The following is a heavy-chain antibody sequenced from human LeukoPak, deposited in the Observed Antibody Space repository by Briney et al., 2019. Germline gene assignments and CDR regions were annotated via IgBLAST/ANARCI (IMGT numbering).Heavy chain of an antibody. V-gene: IGHV4-39*07. CDR2: IYYSGST. CDR1: GGSISSSSYY. D-gene: IGHD5-24*01. Sequence: SETLSLTCTVSGGSISSSSYYWGWIRQPPGKGLEWIGSIYYSGSTYYNPSLKSRVTISVDTSKNQFSLKLSSVTAADAAVYYCARDRGEMATTTAWFDPWGQGTLVTVSS. CDR3: ARDRGEMATTTAWFDP. J-gene: IGHJ5*02.